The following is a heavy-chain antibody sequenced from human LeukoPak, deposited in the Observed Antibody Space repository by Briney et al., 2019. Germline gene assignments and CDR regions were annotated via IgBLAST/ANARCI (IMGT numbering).Heavy chain of an antibody. CDR1: GGSISSGGYY. CDR2: IYYSGST. J-gene: IGHJ4*02. Sequence: SSETLSFTCTVSGGSISSGGYYWTWIRQHPGKDLEWIGYIYYSGSTYYNPSLRSRVAISLDTSKSQFSLKLSSVTAADTAVYYCARCSWAYGYHYFDYWGQGTLVTVSS. D-gene: IGHD5-18*01. V-gene: IGHV4-31*03. CDR3: ARCSWAYGYHYFDY.